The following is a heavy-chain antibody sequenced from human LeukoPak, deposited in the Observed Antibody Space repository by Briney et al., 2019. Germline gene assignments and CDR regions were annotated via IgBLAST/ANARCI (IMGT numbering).Heavy chain of an antibody. CDR2: INSDGSST. D-gene: IGHD3-10*01. CDR3: ARDAMVRGVLIDY. J-gene: IGHJ4*02. CDR1: GFTFSSYW. V-gene: IGHV3-74*01. Sequence: GGSLRLSCAASGFTFSSYWMHWVRQAPGKGLVWVPRINSDGSSTSYADSVKGRFTISRDNAKNSLFLQMSSLRAEDTAVYYCARDAMVRGVLIDYWGQGTLVTVSS.